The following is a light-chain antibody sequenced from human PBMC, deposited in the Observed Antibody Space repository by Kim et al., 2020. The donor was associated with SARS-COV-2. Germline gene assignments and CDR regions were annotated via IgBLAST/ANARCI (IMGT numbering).Light chain of an antibody. V-gene: IGKV3-20*01. CDR3: QQYGSSPLS. CDR2: GVS. CDR1: QSVSSTY. Sequence: SPGERATLSCRASQSVSSTYSAWYQHKPGQAPRLLIAGVSSRATGIPDRFSGSWSGTDFTLTISRLEPEDFAVYYWQQYGSSPLSFGGGTKVDIK. J-gene: IGKJ4*01.